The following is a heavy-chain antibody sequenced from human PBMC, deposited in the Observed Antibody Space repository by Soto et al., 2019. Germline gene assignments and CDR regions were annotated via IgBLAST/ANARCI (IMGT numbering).Heavy chain of an antibody. CDR3: ARASAYSTPWSFDN. V-gene: IGHV1-18*01. CDR1: GYTFSRYG. CDR2: SSGFNGNT. J-gene: IGHJ4*02. D-gene: IGHD6-13*01. Sequence: QVQLVQSGAEGKKPGSSVRVSCKASGYTFSRYGISWVRQAPGQGLEWRGRSSGFNGNTKESEKLQGRVTLTTDTAANTAHMELRGLRSDDTAVYYCARASAYSTPWSFDNWGQGTLVTVSS.